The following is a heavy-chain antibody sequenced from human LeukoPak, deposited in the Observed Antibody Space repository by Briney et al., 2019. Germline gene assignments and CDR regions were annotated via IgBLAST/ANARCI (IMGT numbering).Heavy chain of an antibody. V-gene: IGHV4-30-4*07. Sequence: SETLSLTCAVSGGSISSGGYSWSWIRQPPGKGLEWIGYIYYSGSTYYNPSLKSRVTISVDTSKNQFSLKLSSVTAADTAVYYCARAGGSGSYYRGYYYYYYMDVWGKGTTVTVSS. CDR3: ARAGGSGSYYRGYYYYYYMDV. J-gene: IGHJ6*03. D-gene: IGHD3-10*01. CDR2: IYYSGST. CDR1: GGSISSGGYS.